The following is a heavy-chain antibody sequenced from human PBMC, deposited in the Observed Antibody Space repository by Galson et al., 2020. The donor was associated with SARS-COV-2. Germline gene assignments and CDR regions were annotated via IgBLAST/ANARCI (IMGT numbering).Heavy chain of an antibody. Sequence: KIGESLKISCKASGYTFNSDWIGWVRQMPGKGLEWMGIIYPGDSETRYSLSFQGQVTMSADKSINTAYLQWSSLKASDTAMYYCARVRSGNYIYDYWGQGTLVTFSS. V-gene: IGHV5-51*01. CDR3: ARVRSGNYIYDY. D-gene: IGHD1-26*01. J-gene: IGHJ4*02. CDR2: IYPGDSET. CDR1: GYTFNSDW.